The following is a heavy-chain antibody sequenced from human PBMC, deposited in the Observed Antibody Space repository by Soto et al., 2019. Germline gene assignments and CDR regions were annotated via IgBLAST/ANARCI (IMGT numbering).Heavy chain of an antibody. CDR2: IYLGDSDT. Sequence: GESLKISCKGSGYSFTSYWIGWVRQMPGKGLEWMGIIYLGDSDTRYSPSFQGQVTISADKSISTAYLQWSSLKASDTAMYYCARQTYCSSTSCYTVDSWGQGTLVTVSS. CDR3: ARQTYCSSTSCYTVDS. CDR1: GYSFTSYW. V-gene: IGHV5-51*01. D-gene: IGHD2-2*02. J-gene: IGHJ4*02.